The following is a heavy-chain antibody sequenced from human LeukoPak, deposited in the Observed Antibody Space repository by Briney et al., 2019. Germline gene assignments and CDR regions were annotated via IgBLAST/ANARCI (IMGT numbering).Heavy chain of an antibody. D-gene: IGHD3-10*01. Sequence: PSETLSLTCTVSGDSISSYYWNWIRQPAGKGLEWIGRIYASGYTEYNPSLQTRVTMSVDTSKNEFSLKVDTVTAADTAVYFCARYHIVTGTYFDSWGQGILVTVSS. CDR2: IYASGYT. CDR3: ARYHIVTGTYFDS. V-gene: IGHV4-4*07. CDR1: GDSISSYY. J-gene: IGHJ4*02.